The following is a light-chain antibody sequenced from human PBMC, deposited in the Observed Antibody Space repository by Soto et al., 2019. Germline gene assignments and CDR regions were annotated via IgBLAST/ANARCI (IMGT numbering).Light chain of an antibody. J-gene: IGLJ1*01. V-gene: IGLV2-14*01. CDR1: SSNVGNYKY. Sequence: QSVLTQPASVSGAPGQSITISCTGTSSNVGNYKYVSWYQQHPGKAPKLMIYEVSNRPSGVSNRFSGSTSGTTASLTISGLQAEDETDYYCFSYTSSGTYVFGTGTKVTVL. CDR3: FSYTSSGTYV. CDR2: EVS.